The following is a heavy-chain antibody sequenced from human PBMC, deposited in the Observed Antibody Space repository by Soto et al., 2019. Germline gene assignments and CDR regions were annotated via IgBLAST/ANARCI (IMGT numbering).Heavy chain of an antibody. J-gene: IGHJ3*02. D-gene: IGHD3-3*01. V-gene: IGHV3-33*06. CDR3: AKDSGLPDCGVVIHAFDI. CDR1: GFTFNDFG. CDR2: MWYDGSNK. Sequence: GGSLRLSCAASGFTFNDFGIHWVRQAPGKGLEWVALMWYDGSNKYYADSVKGRFTISRDNSKKTLYLQMNSLRAEDTAVYYCAKDSGLPDCGVVIHAFDIWGQGTLVTVSS.